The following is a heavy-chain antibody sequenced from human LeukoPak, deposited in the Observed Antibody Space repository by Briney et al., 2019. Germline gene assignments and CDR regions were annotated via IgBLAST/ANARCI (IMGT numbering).Heavy chain of an antibody. CDR1: GFTFSTYV. D-gene: IGHD3-3*01. CDR3: ASGPPFLKYFEY. CDR2: ISVGAEYI. Sequence: GGSLRLSRAASGFTFSTYVMNWFRQAPGKGLEWVSTISVGAEYIFYADSVKGRFTISRDDSNNALYLQMHSLRAEDTALYYCASGPPFLKYFEYWGQRPLVTVSS. V-gene: IGHV3-23*01. J-gene: IGHJ4*02.